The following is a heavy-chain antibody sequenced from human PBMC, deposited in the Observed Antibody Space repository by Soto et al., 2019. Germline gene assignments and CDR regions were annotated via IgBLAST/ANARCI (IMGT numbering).Heavy chain of an antibody. Sequence: QVQLVQSGAEMKKPGSSVTVSCKTSGGTFDSFGISWIRQAPGQGLEWIGGIIPVFKTTDYEQKFQDRVTITADKSTHTAYMELTSLTSQDSAMYYCARHTSRRTMRRESPVGLEIWGQGTVVNV. V-gene: IGHV1-69*06. CDR3: ARHTSRRTMRRESPVGLEI. J-gene: IGHJ3*02. D-gene: IGHD3-10*01. CDR2: IIPVFKTT. CDR1: GGTFDSFG.